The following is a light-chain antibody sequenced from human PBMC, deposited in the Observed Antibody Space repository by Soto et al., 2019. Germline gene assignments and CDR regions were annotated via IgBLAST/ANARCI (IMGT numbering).Light chain of an antibody. CDR3: GSWDSSLSGYV. Sequence: QSVLTQPPSVSAAPGQKVTISCSGSSSNIGGNSVSWYQQLPGTAPKLLIYDDDKRPSGIPDRFSGSKSGTSATLGITGFQTGDEADYYCGSWDSSLSGYVSANGTKVTVL. CDR1: SSNIGGNS. CDR2: DDD. V-gene: IGLV1-51*01. J-gene: IGLJ1*01.